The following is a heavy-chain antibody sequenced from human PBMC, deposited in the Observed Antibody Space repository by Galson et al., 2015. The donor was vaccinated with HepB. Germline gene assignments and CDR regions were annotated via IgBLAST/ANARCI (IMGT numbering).Heavy chain of an antibody. CDR1: GGSISSGSYY. D-gene: IGHD5-12*01. J-gene: IGHJ4*02. Sequence: TLSLTCTVSGGSISSGSYYWSWIRQPAGKGLEWIGRIYTSGSTNYNPSLMSRVTMSVDTSKNQFSLKLSSVTAADTAVYYCARDRGYENYYFDYWGQGSLVTVSS. CDR3: ARDRGYENYYFDY. CDR2: IYTSGST. V-gene: IGHV4-61*02.